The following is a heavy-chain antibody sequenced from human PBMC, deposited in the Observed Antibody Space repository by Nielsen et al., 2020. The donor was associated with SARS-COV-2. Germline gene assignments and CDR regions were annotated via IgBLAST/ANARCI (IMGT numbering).Heavy chain of an antibody. CDR1: GVRFSNFA. Sequence: GGSLRLSCAASGVRFSNFAMNWVRQIPGAGLEWVSTINDNGAYTYYADSVKGRFTISRDNAKNTLYLQMNSLRAEDTAVYYCVRGLQVPNGLAHRWGQGTLVTVSS. J-gene: IGHJ4*02. D-gene: IGHD3-16*01. CDR3: VRGLQVPNGLAHR. CDR2: INDNGAYT. V-gene: IGHV3-23*01.